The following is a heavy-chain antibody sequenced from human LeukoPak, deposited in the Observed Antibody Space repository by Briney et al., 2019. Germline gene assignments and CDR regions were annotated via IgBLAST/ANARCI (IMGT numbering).Heavy chain of an antibody. D-gene: IGHD1-7*01. V-gene: IGHV5-51*01. CDR3: ARLWELELPVRCFDY. J-gene: IGHJ4*02. CDR1: GYSFTSYW. Sequence: GESLKISCKGSGYSFTSYWIGWVRQMPGKGLEWMGIIYPGDSDTRYSPSFQGQVTISADKSISTAYLQWSSLKASDTAMYYCARLWELELPVRCFDYWGQGTLVTVSS. CDR2: IYPGDSDT.